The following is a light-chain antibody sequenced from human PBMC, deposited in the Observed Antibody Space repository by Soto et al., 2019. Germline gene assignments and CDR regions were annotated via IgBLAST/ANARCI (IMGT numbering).Light chain of an antibody. CDR3: AAWDDSMNGYV. CDR1: SCNIGSNT. Sequence: QSVLTQPPSASGTPAQRVTISCSGSSCNIGSNTVNWYQQLPGTAPKLLIYSNNQRPSGVPDRFSGSKSGTSASLAISGLQSEDEADYYCAAWDDSMNGYVFGTGTKVTVL. J-gene: IGLJ1*01. V-gene: IGLV1-44*01. CDR2: SNN.